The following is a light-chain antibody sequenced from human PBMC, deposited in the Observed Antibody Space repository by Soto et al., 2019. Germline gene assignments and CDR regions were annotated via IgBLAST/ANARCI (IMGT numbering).Light chain of an antibody. CDR2: GAS. CDR3: QQYNTWPPLT. V-gene: IGKV3-15*01. J-gene: IGKJ4*01. CDR1: QSISCS. Sequence: EIVMTQSPATLSVSPGERATLSCRASQSISCSLAWYQQKPGQAPRLLMYGASTRATGIPARFSGSGSGTEFTLTISSLQSEDFAVYYCQQYNTWPPLTFGGGTKVEIK.